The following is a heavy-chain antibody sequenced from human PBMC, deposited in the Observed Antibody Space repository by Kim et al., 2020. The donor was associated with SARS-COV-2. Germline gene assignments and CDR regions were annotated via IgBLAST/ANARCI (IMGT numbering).Heavy chain of an antibody. J-gene: IGHJ4*02. Sequence: SETLSLTCAVSGGSISSYYWSWIRQLPGKGLEWIGNMYYSGTTNYNPSLKSRFTISVDTSKNQFSLKLSSVTAADTAVYYCARNTYVDLYFDYWGQGTLV. CDR3: ARNTYVDLYFDY. CDR2: MYYSGTT. V-gene: IGHV4-59*01. CDR1: GGSISSYY. D-gene: IGHD4-17*01.